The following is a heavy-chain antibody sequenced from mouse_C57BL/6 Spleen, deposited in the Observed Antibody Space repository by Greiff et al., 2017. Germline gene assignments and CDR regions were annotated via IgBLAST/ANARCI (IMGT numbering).Heavy chain of an antibody. Sequence: VQLQQSGAELVRPGTSVKVSCKASGYAFTNYLIEWVKQRPGQGLEWIGVINPGSGGTNYNEKFKGKATLTADKSSSTAYMQLSSLTSEDSAVYFCARANYGSSHEYFDVWGTGTTVTVSS. D-gene: IGHD1-1*01. V-gene: IGHV1-54*01. J-gene: IGHJ1*03. CDR3: ARANYGSSHEYFDV. CDR1: GYAFTNYL. CDR2: INPGSGGT.